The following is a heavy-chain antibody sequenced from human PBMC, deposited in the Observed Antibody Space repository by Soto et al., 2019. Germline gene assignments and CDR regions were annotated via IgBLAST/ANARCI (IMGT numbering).Heavy chain of an antibody. J-gene: IGHJ4*02. D-gene: IGHD1-20*01. CDR3: ARGDNWNDGVIY. Sequence: QVQLVQSGAEVKKPGSSVKVSCKASGGTFSSYTISWVRQAPGQGLEWMGRIIPILGIANYAQKFQGRVTITAEKSTSTAYLELSSLRSEDTAVYYCARGDNWNDGVIYWGQGTLVTVSS. CDR2: IIPILGIA. CDR1: GGTFSSYT. V-gene: IGHV1-69*02.